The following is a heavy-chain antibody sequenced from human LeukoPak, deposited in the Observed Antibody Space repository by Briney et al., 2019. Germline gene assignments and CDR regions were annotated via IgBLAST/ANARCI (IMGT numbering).Heavy chain of an antibody. CDR2: IYYTGST. Sequence: PGGSLRLSCAASGFSFNDYAMSWIRQPPGKGLEWIGCIYYTGSTSYNPSLKSRVTISVDTSKNQFSLQLNSVTAADTAVYYCARTPPRYSSTWSLGYFDYWGQGTLVTVSS. D-gene: IGHD6-13*01. J-gene: IGHJ4*02. CDR3: ARTPPRYSSTWSLGYFDY. V-gene: IGHV4-59*01. CDR1: GFSFNDYA.